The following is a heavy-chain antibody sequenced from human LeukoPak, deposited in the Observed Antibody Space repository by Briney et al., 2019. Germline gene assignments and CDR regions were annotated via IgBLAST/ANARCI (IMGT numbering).Heavy chain of an antibody. J-gene: IGHJ6*02. Sequence: GSLRLSCAASGFTVSSNYMSWVRQAPGKGLEWVSVIYSGGSTYYADSVKGRFTISRDNSKNTLYLQMNSLRAEDTAVYYCAREAVAGTLYYYYGMDVWGQGTTVTVSS. CDR1: GFTVSSNY. CDR2: IYSGGST. D-gene: IGHD6-19*01. V-gene: IGHV3-53*01. CDR3: AREAVAGTLYYYYGMDV.